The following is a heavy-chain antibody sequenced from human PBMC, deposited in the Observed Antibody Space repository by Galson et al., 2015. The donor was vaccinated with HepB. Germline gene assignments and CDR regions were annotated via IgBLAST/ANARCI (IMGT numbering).Heavy chain of an antibody. CDR3: AKETTPVVTTYGLEA. CDR1: GFIFSIHG. J-gene: IGHJ6*02. D-gene: IGHD4-23*01. Sequence: SLRLSCAASGFIFSIHGMHWVRQAPGKGLEWVAVISYDGSNEYYADSVKGRLSISRDNSKNTLYLQMSSLRAEDTAVYYCAKETTPVVTTYGLEAWGQGTTVTVSS. V-gene: IGHV3-30*18. CDR2: ISYDGSNE.